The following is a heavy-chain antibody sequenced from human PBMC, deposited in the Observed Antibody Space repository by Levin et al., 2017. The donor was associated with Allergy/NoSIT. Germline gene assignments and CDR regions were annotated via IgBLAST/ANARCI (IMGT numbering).Heavy chain of an antibody. Sequence: SQTLSLTCTVSGGSISSSSYYWGWIRQPPGKGLEWIGSIYYSGSTYYNPSLKSRVTISVDTSKNQFSLKLSSVTAADTAVYYCARQGGSGYDYFDYWGQGTLVTVSS. CDR3: ARQGGSGYDYFDY. V-gene: IGHV4-39*01. J-gene: IGHJ4*02. D-gene: IGHD5-12*01. CDR2: IYYSGST. CDR1: GGSISSSSYY.